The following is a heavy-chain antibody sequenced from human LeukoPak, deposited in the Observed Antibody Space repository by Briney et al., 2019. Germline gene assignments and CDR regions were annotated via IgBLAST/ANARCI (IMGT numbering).Heavy chain of an antibody. CDR1: GFTFSGYW. Sequence: GGSLRLSCAASGFTFSGYWRNWVRQPPGKGLGWVANINRDGSEKYYVYSVKGRYTISRDNARSSLYLQMNTLRDQDTGLYYGARDPSRRYTYGYGDSWGQGTLVTVSS. CDR3: ARDPSRRYTYGYGDS. J-gene: IGHJ4*02. CDR2: INRDGSEK. D-gene: IGHD5-18*01. V-gene: IGHV3-7*01.